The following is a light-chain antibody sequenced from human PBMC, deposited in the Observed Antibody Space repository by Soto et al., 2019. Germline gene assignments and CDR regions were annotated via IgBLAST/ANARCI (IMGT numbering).Light chain of an antibody. CDR3: AAWDDSLNGVA. CDR2: GNN. J-gene: IGLJ2*01. V-gene: IGLV1-44*01. CDR1: NSNIGRNT. Sequence: QSVLTQPPSASGTPGQRVAISCSGSNSNIGRNTVHWYQQLPGTAPKLLIYGNNVRPSGVPDRFSGSKSGTSASLAISGLQSEDEADYYCAAWDDSLNGVAFGGGTKLTVL.